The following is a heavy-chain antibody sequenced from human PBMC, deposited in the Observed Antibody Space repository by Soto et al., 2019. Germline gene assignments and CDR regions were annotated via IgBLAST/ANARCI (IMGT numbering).Heavy chain of an antibody. CDR2: IIPIFGTA. Sequence: GASVKVSCKASGGTFSSYAISWVRQAPGQGLEWMGGIIPIFGTANYAQKFQGRVTITADESTSTAYMELSSLRSEDTAVYYCARGAYCSSTSCSGREYYYYGMDVWGQGTTVTVSS. V-gene: IGHV1-69*13. J-gene: IGHJ6*02. CDR1: GGTFSSYA. D-gene: IGHD2-2*01. CDR3: ARGAYCSSTSCSGREYYYYGMDV.